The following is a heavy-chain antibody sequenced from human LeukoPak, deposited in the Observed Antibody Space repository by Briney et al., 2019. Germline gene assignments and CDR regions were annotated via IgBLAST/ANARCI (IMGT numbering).Heavy chain of an antibody. CDR2: INTNTGNP. CDR1: GYTFTSNG. J-gene: IGHJ4*02. V-gene: IGHV7-4-1*02. D-gene: IGHD3-10*01. CDR3: VRGVRTSDY. Sequence: ASVKVSCKASGYTFTSNGISWVRQAPGQGLEWMGWINTNTGNPTYAQGFTGRFVFSLDTSVSTAYLQISSLKAEDTAVYYCVRGVRTSDYWGQGTLVTVSS.